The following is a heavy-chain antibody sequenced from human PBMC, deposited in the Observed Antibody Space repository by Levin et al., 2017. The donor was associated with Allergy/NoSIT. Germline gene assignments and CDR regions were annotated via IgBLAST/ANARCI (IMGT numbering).Heavy chain of an antibody. CDR3: VKDWRFGELLGELPFDY. CDR2: ISSNGGST. J-gene: IGHJ4*02. V-gene: IGHV3-64D*06. D-gene: IGHD3-10*01. Sequence: GGSLRLSCSASGFTFSSYAMHWVRQAPGKGLEYVSAISSNGGSTYYADSVKGRFTISRDNSKNTLYLQMSSLRAEDTAVYYCVKDWRFGELLGELPFDYWGQGTLVTVSS. CDR1: GFTFSSYA.